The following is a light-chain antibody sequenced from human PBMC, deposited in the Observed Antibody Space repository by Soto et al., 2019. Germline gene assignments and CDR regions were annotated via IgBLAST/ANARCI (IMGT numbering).Light chain of an antibody. J-gene: IGLJ2*01. CDR2: GNS. CDR1: SSNIGAGYD. Sequence: QSVLTQPPSVSGAPGQRGTISCTGSSSNIGAGYDVQWYQQLPGAARKLLIFGNSSRPSGVPDRFSGSRSGTSASLAITGLQAEDEADYFCQSYDISLSVSVIFGGGTKLTVL. CDR3: QSYDISLSVSVI. V-gene: IGLV1-40*01.